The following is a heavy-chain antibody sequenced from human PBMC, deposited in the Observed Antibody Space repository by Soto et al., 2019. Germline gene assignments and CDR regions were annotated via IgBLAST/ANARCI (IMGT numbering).Heavy chain of an antibody. D-gene: IGHD2-21*01. V-gene: IGHV3-23*01. CDR3: ARDLRPGLIVPTKSGFDP. CDR1: GFPFNTYA. CDR2: TSIGGNT. J-gene: IGHJ5*02. Sequence: GGSLRLSCEASGFPFNTYAMAWFRQVPGMGLEWVSTTSIGGNTDLAESVRGRFTVSRDDSKNTLYLQMTNLRVEDAAIYFCARDLRPGLIVPTKSGFDPWGQGTRVTVSS.